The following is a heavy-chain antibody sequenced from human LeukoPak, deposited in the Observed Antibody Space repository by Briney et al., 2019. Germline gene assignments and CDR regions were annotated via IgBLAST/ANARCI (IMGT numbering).Heavy chain of an antibody. CDR3: ARSGGYFNFDY. CDR2: IYHSGST. Sequence: PSETLSLTCTVSGGSVSSGNYYWSWIRQPPGKGLEWIGEIYHSGSTNYNPSLKSRVTISVDKSKNQFSLKLSSVTAADTAVYYCARSGGYFNFDYWGQGTLVTVSS. CDR1: GGSVSSGNYY. J-gene: IGHJ4*02. V-gene: IGHV4-61*01. D-gene: IGHD3-10*01.